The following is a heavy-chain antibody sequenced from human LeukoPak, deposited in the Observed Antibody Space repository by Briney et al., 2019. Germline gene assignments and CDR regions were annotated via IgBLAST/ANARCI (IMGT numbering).Heavy chain of an antibody. Sequence: SVKVSCKASGGTFSSYAISWVRQAPGQGLEWMGGIIPIFGTANYAQKFQGRVTITADGSTSTAYMELSSLRSEDTAVYYCARGKDIVVVPAARGYYGMDVWGQGTTVTVSS. D-gene: IGHD2-2*01. CDR3: ARGKDIVVVPAARGYYGMDV. J-gene: IGHJ6*02. CDR1: GGTFSSYA. CDR2: IIPIFGTA. V-gene: IGHV1-69*13.